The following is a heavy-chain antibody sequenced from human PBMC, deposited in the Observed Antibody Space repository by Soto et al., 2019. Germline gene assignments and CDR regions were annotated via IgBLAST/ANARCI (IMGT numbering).Heavy chain of an antibody. CDR1: GGSISSYY. J-gene: IGHJ4*02. CDR3: AREGGGRGFDY. Sequence: SETLSLTCTVSGGSISSYYWSWIRQPPGKGLEWIGYIYYSGSTNYNPSLKSRVTISVDTSKNQFSLKLSSVTAADTAVYYCAREGGGRGFDYWGQGTLVTVSS. V-gene: IGHV4-59*01. D-gene: IGHD2-15*01. CDR2: IYYSGST.